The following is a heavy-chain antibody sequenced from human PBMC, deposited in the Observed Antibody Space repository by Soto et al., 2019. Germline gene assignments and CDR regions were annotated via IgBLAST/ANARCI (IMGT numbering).Heavy chain of an antibody. CDR1: GGSLRNSV. J-gene: IGHJ4*02. CDR3: ARLGHPGH. Sequence: QVQLVRSGAEVKKPGPSVKVSCTASGGSLRNSVSSWVRQAPAQRREWMGGAIPILGTANYAQKFQGRVTMTAAEATSTAYMDLSSLSPEDTAVYYWARLGHPGHWGPGTLVIVSS. CDR2: AIPILGTA. V-gene: IGHV1-69*01.